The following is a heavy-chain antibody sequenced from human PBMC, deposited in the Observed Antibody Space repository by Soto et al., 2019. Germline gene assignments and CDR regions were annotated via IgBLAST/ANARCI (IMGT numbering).Heavy chain of an antibody. CDR1: GGSISSYY. CDR3: ARDPVGVTHFDY. CDR2: IYYMGRT. V-gene: IGHV4-59*01. Sequence: SQTLSLTCTVSGGSISSYYWSWIRQPPGKGLEWIGYIYYMGRTNYNPSLKSRVTMSIDTSKNQFSLKLSSVTAADTAVYYCARDPVGVTHFDYWGQGALVTVSS. D-gene: IGHD1-26*01. J-gene: IGHJ4*02.